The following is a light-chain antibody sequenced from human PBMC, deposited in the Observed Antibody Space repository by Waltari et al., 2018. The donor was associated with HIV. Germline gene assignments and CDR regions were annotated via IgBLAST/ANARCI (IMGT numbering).Light chain of an antibody. CDR1: IIGIQR. V-gene: IGLV3-21*02. J-gene: IGLJ2*01. CDR3: QVWDISADHGNVV. CDR2: ADS. Sequence: SSVLTQPPPVAVAPRHTARLPCGGSIIGIQRVHWSHQTPGQAPVLVVYADSDRPSGIPERFSGSNSGNTATLTISRVEAGDEADFYCQVWDISADHGNVVFGGGTKLTVL.